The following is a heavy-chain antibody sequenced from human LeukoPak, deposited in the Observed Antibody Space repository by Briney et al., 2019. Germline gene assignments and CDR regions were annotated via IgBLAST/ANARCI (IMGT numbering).Heavy chain of an antibody. D-gene: IGHD1-26*01. J-gene: IGHJ4*02. CDR2: INWNGGST. V-gene: IGHV3-20*04. CDR3: ACGGIYYGAAFDF. Sequence: GGTLRLSCAASGFTFSSYEMNWVRQAPGKGLEWVSGINWNGGSTGYADSVKGRFTISRDNAKNSLYLQMNSLRAEDTALYYCACGGIYYGAAFDFWGQGTLVTVSS. CDR1: GFTFSSYE.